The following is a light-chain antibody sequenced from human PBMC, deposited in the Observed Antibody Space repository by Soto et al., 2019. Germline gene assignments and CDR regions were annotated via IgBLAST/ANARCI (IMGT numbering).Light chain of an antibody. CDR1: QSVSSY. Sequence: EIVLTQSPETMSLTQGERATLSCRASQSVSSYLAWYQQKPGQAPRLLIYDASNRATGIPARFSGSGSGTDFTLTIGSLEPEDSAVYYCQQRNNWPLTFGGGTKVEIK. CDR3: QQRNNWPLT. J-gene: IGKJ4*01. V-gene: IGKV3-11*01. CDR2: DAS.